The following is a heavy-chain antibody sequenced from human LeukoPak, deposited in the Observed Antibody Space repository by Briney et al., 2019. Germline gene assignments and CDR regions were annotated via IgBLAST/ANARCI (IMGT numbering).Heavy chain of an antibody. CDR3: ARPRDRRYCSSTSCYGEDDAFDI. V-gene: IGHV5-51*01. CDR1: GYSFTSYW. D-gene: IGHD2-2*01. J-gene: IGHJ3*02. Sequence: GESLKISCKGSGYSFTSYWIGWVRQMPGKGLEWMGIIYPGDSDTRYSPSFQGQVTISADKSISTAYLQWSSLKASDTAMYYCARPRDRRYCSSTSCYGEDDAFDIWGQGTMVTVSS. CDR2: IYPGDSDT.